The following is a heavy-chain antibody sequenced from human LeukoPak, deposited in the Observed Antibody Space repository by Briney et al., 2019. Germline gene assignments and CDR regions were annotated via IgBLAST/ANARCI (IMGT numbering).Heavy chain of an antibody. Sequence: GSSVKVSCKASGGTFSSYGISWVRQAPGQGLEWVGGLIPILDAANYAQKFQGRVTITTDGSMSTAYMELSSLRSEDTAMYYCARGRGSLGESRLPGLYHFDYWGQGTLVTVSS. V-gene: IGHV1-69*05. CDR2: LIPILDAA. CDR1: GGTFSSYG. CDR3: ARGRGSLGESRLPGLYHFDY. D-gene: IGHD3-16*01. J-gene: IGHJ4*02.